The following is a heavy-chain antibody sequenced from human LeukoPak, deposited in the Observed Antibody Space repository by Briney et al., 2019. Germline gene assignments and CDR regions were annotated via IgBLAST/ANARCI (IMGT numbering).Heavy chain of an antibody. D-gene: IGHD6-13*01. CDR2: INHSGST. V-gene: IGHV4-34*01. CDR3: ARGAAASDKFGL. CDR1: GGSFSGYY. J-gene: IGHJ4*02. Sequence: SETLSLACAVYGGSFSGYYWSWIRQPPGKGLEWIGEINHSGSTNYNPSLKSRVTISVDTSKNQFSLKLSSVTAADTAVYYCARGAAASDKFGLWGLGTLVTVSS.